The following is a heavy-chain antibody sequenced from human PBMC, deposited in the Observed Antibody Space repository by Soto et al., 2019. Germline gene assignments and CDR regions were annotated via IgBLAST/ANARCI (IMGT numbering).Heavy chain of an antibody. V-gene: IGHV4-61*01. J-gene: IGHJ3*01. CDR3: ARERGLFFSYCGGHHDLLSF. CDR2: IFTSGTT. Sequence: SETLSLTCTVSGDSVSSGNSYWSWIRQPPGKRPEWIGYIFTSGTTNYNLSLKSRLTISLDTSKSQFSLKLSSMTAADTAVYYCARERGLFFSYCGGHHDLLSFWGQG. CDR1: GDSVSSGNSY. D-gene: IGHD2-15*01.